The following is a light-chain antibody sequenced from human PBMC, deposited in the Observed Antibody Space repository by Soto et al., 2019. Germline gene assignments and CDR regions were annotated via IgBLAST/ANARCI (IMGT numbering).Light chain of an antibody. Sequence: EIVLTQSPGTLSLSPGERATLSSRASQSVSSSYLAWYQQNPGQAPRLLIYGASSRATGIPDRFSGSGSGTDFTLTISRLEPEDFAGYYCQQYGSSAWRFGQGTKVEIK. CDR1: QSVSSSY. J-gene: IGKJ1*01. V-gene: IGKV3-20*01. CDR3: QQYGSSAWR. CDR2: GAS.